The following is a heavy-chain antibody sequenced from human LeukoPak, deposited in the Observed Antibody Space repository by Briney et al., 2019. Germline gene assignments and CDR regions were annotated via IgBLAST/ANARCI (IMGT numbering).Heavy chain of an antibody. CDR3: ARVNPLMAPGAFDI. V-gene: IGHV3-7*01. CDR2: IKEDGTWQ. D-gene: IGHD2-8*01. J-gene: IGHJ3*02. CDR1: GFRFSTYW. Sequence: GGSLRLSCAVSGFRFSTYWLTWVRQAPGKGPEWVANIKEDGTWQNYVDSVKGRFTISRDNARNSLYLQMNSLRAEDTAIFYCARVNPLMAPGAFDIWGQGTMVAVSS.